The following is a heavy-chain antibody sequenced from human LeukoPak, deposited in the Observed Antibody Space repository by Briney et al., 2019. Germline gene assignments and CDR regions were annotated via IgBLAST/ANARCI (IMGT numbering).Heavy chain of an antibody. D-gene: IGHD5-12*01. CDR2: IKQDGSEK. CDR1: GFTFSSYA. Sequence: GGSLRLSCAASGFTFSSYAMSWVRQAPGKGLEWVANIKQDGSEKYYVDSVKGRFTISRDNAKNSLYLQMNSLRAEDTAVYYCARDRVASDAFDIWGQGTMVTVSS. CDR3: ARDRVASDAFDI. J-gene: IGHJ3*02. V-gene: IGHV3-7*01.